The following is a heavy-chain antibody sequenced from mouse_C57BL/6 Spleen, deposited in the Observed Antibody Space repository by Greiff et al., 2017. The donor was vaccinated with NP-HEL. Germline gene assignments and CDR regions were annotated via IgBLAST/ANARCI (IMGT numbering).Heavy chain of an antibody. J-gene: IGHJ4*01. Sequence: EVQLVESGGDLVKPGGSLKLSCAASGFTFSSYGMSWVRQTPDKRLEWVATISSGGSYTYYPDSVKGRFTISIDNAKNTLYLQMSRLKSEDTAMYYCARDYYGGSYGCAMDYWGQGTSVTVSS. CDR2: ISSGGSYT. D-gene: IGHD1-1*01. V-gene: IGHV5-6*01. CDR1: GFTFSSYG. CDR3: ARDYYGGSYGCAMDY.